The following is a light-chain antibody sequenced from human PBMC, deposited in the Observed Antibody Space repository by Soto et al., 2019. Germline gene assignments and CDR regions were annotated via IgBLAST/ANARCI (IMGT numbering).Light chain of an antibody. CDR2: AAF. CDR1: QSISSW. V-gene: IGKV1-27*01. Sequence: DIQMTQSPSTLSASVGDRVTITCRASQSISSWLAWYQQKPGKAPKLLIYAAFTLQSGVPARFSGSGSGTDFTLTISSLQPEDVATYYCQKYSSARWTFGQGTKVEIK. CDR3: QKYSSARWT. J-gene: IGKJ1*01.